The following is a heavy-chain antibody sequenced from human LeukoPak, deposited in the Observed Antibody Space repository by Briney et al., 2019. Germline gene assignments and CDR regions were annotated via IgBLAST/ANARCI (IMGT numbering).Heavy chain of an antibody. Sequence: SETLSLTCAVYGGSFSGYCWSWIRQPPGKGLEWIGEINNSGSTNYNPSLKSGVTISVDPSKNQLTLKLSSVTPADTAVYYCARKTRYGSGSYYNYYYYYMDVWGKGTTVTVSS. D-gene: IGHD3-10*01. V-gene: IGHV4-34*01. CDR1: GGSFSGYC. CDR2: INNSGST. J-gene: IGHJ6*03. CDR3: ARKTRYGSGSYYNYYYYYMDV.